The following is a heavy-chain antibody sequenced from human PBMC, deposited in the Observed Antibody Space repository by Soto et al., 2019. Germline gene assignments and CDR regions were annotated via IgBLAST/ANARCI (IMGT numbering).Heavy chain of an antibody. Sequence: SGCTVVNPTQTRTLTYTFSVFSLSTSGVGVGWIRQPPGKALEWLALIYWDDDKRYSPSLKSRLTITKDTSKNQVVLTMTNMDPVDTATYYCAHSHVIAAAGEGGAFDIWGQGTMVTVSS. CDR3: AHSHVIAAAGEGGAFDI. CDR2: IYWDDDK. V-gene: IGHV2-5*02. J-gene: IGHJ3*02. D-gene: IGHD6-13*01. CDR1: VFSLSTSGVG.